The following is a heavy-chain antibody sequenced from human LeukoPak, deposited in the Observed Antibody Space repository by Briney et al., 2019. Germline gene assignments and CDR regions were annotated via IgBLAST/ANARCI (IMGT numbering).Heavy chain of an antibody. V-gene: IGHV3-30*18. Sequence: GGSLRLSRAASGFTFSSYGMHWVRQAPGKGLEWVAVISYDGSNKYYADSVKGRFTISRDNSKNTLYLQMNSLRAEDTAVYYCAKRPIDYWGQGTLVTVSS. J-gene: IGHJ4*02. CDR3: AKRPIDY. CDR2: ISYDGSNK. CDR1: GFTFSSYG.